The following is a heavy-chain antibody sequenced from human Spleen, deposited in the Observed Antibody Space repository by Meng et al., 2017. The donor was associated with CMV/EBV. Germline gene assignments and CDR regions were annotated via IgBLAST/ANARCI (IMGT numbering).Heavy chain of an antibody. CDR1: GFTLSDYY. V-gene: IGHV3-11*04. CDR3: ARDMSGGFLEWLFDY. CDR2: ISSSGNTI. Sequence: GESLKISCAASGFTLSDYYVSWIRQAPGKGLEWLSYISSSGNTIHYADSVKGRFTISRDNAKNSLYLQMNSLRAEETAVYYCARDMSGGFLEWLFDYWGQGTLVTVSS. D-gene: IGHD3-3*01. J-gene: IGHJ4*02.